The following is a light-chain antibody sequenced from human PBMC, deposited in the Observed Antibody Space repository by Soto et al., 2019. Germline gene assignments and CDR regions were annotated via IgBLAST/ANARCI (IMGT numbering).Light chain of an antibody. J-gene: IGLJ1*01. Sequence: QSALTQPASVSGSPGQSIAISCTGTRSDVGAYNYVSWYQQHPGKAPKLMISEVTNRPSGVSDRFSGSKSGNTASLTISGLHAEDEADYYCSSFTSRVTFVFGTGTKLTVL. CDR1: RSDVGAYNY. V-gene: IGLV2-14*01. CDR3: SSFTSRVTFV. CDR2: EVT.